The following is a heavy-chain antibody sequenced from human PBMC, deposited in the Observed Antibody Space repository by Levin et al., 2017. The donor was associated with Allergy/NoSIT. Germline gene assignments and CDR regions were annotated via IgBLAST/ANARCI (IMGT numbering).Heavy chain of an antibody. Sequence: GESLKISCAASGFTFRSHAMTWVRQAPGKGLEWVSGIGAGGRTTFYANSVEGRFTISRDNSKNTLYLQMNSLRAEDTAVYYCAKDLTRGEGDYYLGYFDYWGQGTLVTVSS. CDR1: GFTFRSHA. CDR2: IGAGGRTT. D-gene: IGHD2-21*02. CDR3: AKDLTRGEGDYYLGYFDY. V-gene: IGHV3-23*01. J-gene: IGHJ4*02.